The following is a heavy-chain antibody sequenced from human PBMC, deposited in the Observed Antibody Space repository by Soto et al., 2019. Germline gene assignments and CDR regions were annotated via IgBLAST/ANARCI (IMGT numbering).Heavy chain of an antibody. CDR1: GVPFTTYS. Sequence: LRLSCAASGVPFTTYSMMWVRQAPGKGLEWVSSITSVSHDIYYADSVRGRFTVSRDNAQNSLFQQMNSLRVDDTAVYYCAREVVANLDYYYGMDVWGQGTTVTVS. CDR3: AREVVANLDYYYGMDV. D-gene: IGHD2-15*01. V-gene: IGHV3-21*01. CDR2: ITSVSHDI. J-gene: IGHJ6*02.